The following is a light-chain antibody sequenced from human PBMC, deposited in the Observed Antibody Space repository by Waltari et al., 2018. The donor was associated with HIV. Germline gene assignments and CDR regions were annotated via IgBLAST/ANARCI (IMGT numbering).Light chain of an antibody. Sequence: SVLTQPPSTSGPPGQKVTISGSGSGSIIGTNNVSWYQKLPGTAPKLLIYKNDQRPSGVPDRFSGSKSGASASLAIIGLRSGDEGDYYCAGWDESLSGVIFGGGTKLSVL. CDR2: KND. J-gene: IGLJ2*01. CDR3: AGWDESLSGVI. CDR1: GSIIGTNN. V-gene: IGLV1-47*01.